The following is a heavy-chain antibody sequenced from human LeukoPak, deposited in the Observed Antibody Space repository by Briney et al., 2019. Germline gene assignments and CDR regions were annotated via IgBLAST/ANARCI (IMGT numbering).Heavy chain of an antibody. CDR3: ARAPYQLLAGSGLYYYYGMDV. V-gene: IGHV4-30-2*01. J-gene: IGHJ6*02. CDR2: INHSGST. CDR1: GVSISSGGYS. Sequence: TSETLSLTCAVSGVSISSGGYSWSWIRQPPGKGLEWIGYINHSGSTYYNPSLKSRVTISVDRSKNQFSLKLSSVTAADTAVYYCARAPYQLLAGSGLYYYYGMDVWGQGTTVTVSS. D-gene: IGHD2-2*01.